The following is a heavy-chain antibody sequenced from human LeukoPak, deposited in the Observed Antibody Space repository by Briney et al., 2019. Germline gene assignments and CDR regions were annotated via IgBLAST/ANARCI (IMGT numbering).Heavy chain of an antibody. CDR2: INTNTGNP. Sequence: GGSLRLSCAASGFTFSSYAMNWVRQAPGQGLEWMGWINTNTGNPTYAQGFTGRFVFSLDTSVSTAYLQISSLKAEDTAVYYCARDFTPLNWNVPYVGDYWGQGTLVTVSS. D-gene: IGHD1-1*01. V-gene: IGHV7-4-1*02. CDR1: GFTFSSYA. CDR3: ARDFTPLNWNVPYVGDY. J-gene: IGHJ4*02.